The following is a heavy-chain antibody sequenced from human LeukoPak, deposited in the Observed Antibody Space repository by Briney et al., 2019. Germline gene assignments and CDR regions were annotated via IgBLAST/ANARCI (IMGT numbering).Heavy chain of an antibody. D-gene: IGHD5-24*01. CDR2: IYRGDAT. Sequence: GALRLSCAASGFTLSSYAMSWVRQAPGKGLEWVSVIYRGDATYYADSVKGRFTISRDNSRNTVYLQMNSLRVEDTAVYYCARDIGGTVEVATMNYWGRGTLVTVYS. CDR1: GFTLSSYA. J-gene: IGHJ4*02. V-gene: IGHV3-66*01. CDR3: ARDIGGTVEVATMNY.